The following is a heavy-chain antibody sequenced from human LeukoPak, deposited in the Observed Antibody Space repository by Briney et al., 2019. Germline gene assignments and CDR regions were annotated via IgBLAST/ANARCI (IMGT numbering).Heavy chain of an antibody. D-gene: IGHD6-13*01. J-gene: IGHJ4*02. CDR1: GFTFTNAW. V-gene: IGHV3-15*01. Sequence: GGSLRLSCAASGFTFTNAWMSWVRRAPGKGLEWVGRIKSNPDGGTTDYAAPVKGRFTIPRDDSKNTLYLQMNSLITEDTAVYYCTTAAAGTSYWGQGTLVTVSS. CDR2: IKSNPDGGTT. CDR3: TTAAAGTSY.